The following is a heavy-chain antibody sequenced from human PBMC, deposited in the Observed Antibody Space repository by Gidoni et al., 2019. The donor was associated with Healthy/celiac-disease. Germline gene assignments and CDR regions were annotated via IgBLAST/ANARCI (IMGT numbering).Heavy chain of an antibody. CDR1: GFTFSRYS. J-gene: IGHJ6*02. CDR2: ISSSSSTI. V-gene: IGHV3-48*01. CDR3: ARVTTVVDYYYYYGMDV. Sequence: EVQLVESGGGWVQPGGSLRLSCAASGFTFSRYSMNWVRQAPGKGLEWVSYISSSSSTIYYADSVKGRFTISRDNAKNSLYLQMNSLRAEDTAVYYCARVTTVVDYYYYYGMDVWGQGTTVTVSS. D-gene: IGHD4-17*01.